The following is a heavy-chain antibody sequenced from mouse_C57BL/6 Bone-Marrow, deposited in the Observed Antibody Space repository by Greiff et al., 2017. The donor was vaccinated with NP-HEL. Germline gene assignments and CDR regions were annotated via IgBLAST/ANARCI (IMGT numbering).Heavy chain of an antibody. J-gene: IGHJ2*01. CDR3: ARQPGYDY. CDR1: GFTFSSYG. Sequence: EVQLQESGGDLVKPGGSLKLSCAASGFTFSSYGMSWVRQTPDKRLEWVATISSGGSYTYYPDSVKGRFTISRDNAKNTLYLQMSSMKSEDTALYYCARQPGYDYWGQGTTLTVSS. V-gene: IGHV5-6*01. D-gene: IGHD2-2*01. CDR2: ISSGGSYT.